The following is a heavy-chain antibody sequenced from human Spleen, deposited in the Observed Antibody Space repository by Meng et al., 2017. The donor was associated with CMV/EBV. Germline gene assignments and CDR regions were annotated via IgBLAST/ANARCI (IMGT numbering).Heavy chain of an antibody. CDR1: GYSLSNARVG. CDR3: ARAGDIVGRPLDF. CDR2: IFSNDEK. D-gene: IGHD6-6*01. V-gene: IGHV2-26*01. J-gene: IGHJ4*02. Sequence: SGPTLVKPTQTLTLTCTVSGYSLSNARVGVSWVRQPPGKALEWLADIFSNDEKSYNTSLQRRLFISKDTSESQVVLTITSMDPVDTGTYYCARAGDIVGRPLDFWGQGSLVTVSS.